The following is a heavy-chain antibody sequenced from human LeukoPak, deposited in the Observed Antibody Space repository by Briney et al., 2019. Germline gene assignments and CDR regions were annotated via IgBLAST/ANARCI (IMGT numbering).Heavy chain of an antibody. CDR1: GYTFTSYD. CDR2: MNPNSGNT. D-gene: IGHD3-9*01. Sequence: ASVKVSCKASGYTFTSYDINWVRQATGQGLEWMVWMNPNSGNTGYAQKFQGRVTMTRDTSISTAYMELSRLRSDDTAVCYCANVYDILTGATDAFDIWGQGTMVTVSS. CDR3: ANVYDILTGATDAFDI. V-gene: IGHV1-8*02. J-gene: IGHJ3*02.